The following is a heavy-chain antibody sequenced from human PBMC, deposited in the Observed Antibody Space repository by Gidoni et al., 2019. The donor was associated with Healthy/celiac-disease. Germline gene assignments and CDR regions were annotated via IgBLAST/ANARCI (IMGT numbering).Heavy chain of an antibody. CDR3: TTEWGGYYSDYYYGMDV. V-gene: IGHV3-15*01. Sequence: EVQLVESGGGLVKPGVSLRLSCAASGFPFINAWMSWGRQAPGKGLEWVGRIKSKTDGGTTDYAAPVKGRFTISRDDSKNTLYLQRNSLKTEDTAVYYCTTEWGGYYSDYYYGMDVWGQGTTVTVSS. D-gene: IGHD3-3*01. J-gene: IGHJ6*02. CDR2: IKSKTDGGTT. CDR1: GFPFINAW.